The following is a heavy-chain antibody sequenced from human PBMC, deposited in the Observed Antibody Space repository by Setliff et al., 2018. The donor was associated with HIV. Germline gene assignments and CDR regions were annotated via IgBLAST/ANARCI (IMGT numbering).Heavy chain of an antibody. CDR2: IDTSGST. CDR3: ARPYCSTTSCFDGWFDP. Sequence: SETLSLTCSVSGGSIRSHYWGWIRQPAGKGLEWIGRIDTSGSTTYNPSLKTRVTMSVDTSKNQFSLKLSSVTAADTAVYYCARPYCSTTSCFDGWFDPWGQGTLVTVSS. CDR1: GGSIRSHY. J-gene: IGHJ5*02. V-gene: IGHV4-4*07. D-gene: IGHD2-2*01.